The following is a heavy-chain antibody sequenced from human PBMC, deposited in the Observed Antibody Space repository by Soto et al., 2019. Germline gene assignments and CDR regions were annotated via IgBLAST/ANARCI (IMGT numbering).Heavy chain of an antibody. J-gene: IGHJ6*01. CDR2: ISGYNGHT. Sequence: ASVKVSCKASGYTFTTYGISWVRQAPGQGLEWMGWISGYNGHTKYAQKFQGRVTMTTDTSTSTVYMDLRSLRSDDTAVYYCAREGEMPYYYYGLDVWGQGTRVTDS. V-gene: IGHV1-18*01. CDR1: GYTFTTYG. CDR3: AREGEMPYYYYGLDV. D-gene: IGHD3-16*01.